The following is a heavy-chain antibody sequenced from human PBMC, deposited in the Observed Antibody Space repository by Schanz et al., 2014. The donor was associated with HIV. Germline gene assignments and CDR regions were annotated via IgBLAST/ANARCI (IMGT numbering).Heavy chain of an antibody. D-gene: IGHD4-17*01. J-gene: IGHJ3*02. CDR3: AKEATVVTLAFDI. Sequence: QVHLVESGGGVVQPGRSLRLSCAASGFIFSNYAMDWVRQTPGKGLEWVAVISYDGSNKYYADSVKGRFTISRDDSKNTLYLQMTSLRAEDTAVYYCAKEATVVTLAFDIWGQGTMVTVSS. CDR2: ISYDGSNK. CDR1: GFIFSNYA. V-gene: IGHV3-30-3*01.